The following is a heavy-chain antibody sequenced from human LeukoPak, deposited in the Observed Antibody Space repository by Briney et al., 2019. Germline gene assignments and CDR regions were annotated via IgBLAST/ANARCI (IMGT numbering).Heavy chain of an antibody. Sequence: SETLSLTCTVSGGSISSGGYYWSWIRQPPGKGLEWIGYIYHSGSTYYNPSLKSRVTISVDRSKNQFSLKLSSVTAADTAVYYCARSNYYYYGMDVWGQGTTVTVSS. V-gene: IGHV4-30-2*01. CDR3: ARSNYYYYGMDV. J-gene: IGHJ6*02. CDR2: IYHSGST. CDR1: GGSISSGGYY.